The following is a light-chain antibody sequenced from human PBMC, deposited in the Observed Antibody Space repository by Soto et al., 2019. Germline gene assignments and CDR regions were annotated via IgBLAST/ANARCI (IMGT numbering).Light chain of an antibody. Sequence: DIQMTQSPSTLSASIGDKVTITCRATQSHSNWLAWYQQKPGTAPRLLIYDVSTFESGVPSRLSGSGSGPEFTLTISNLPPADLATYYCQQYVPTSPWAFGQGTKV. J-gene: IGKJ1*01. V-gene: IGKV1-5*01. CDR2: DVS. CDR3: QQYVPTSPWA. CDR1: QSHSNW.